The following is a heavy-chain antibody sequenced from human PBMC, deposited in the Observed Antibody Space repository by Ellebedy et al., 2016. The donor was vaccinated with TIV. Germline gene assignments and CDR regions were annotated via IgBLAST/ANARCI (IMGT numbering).Heavy chain of an antibody. CDR1: GFTFSTYW. CDR2: IRRDAGER. J-gene: IGHJ3*02. Sequence: LSLTCAASGFTFSTYWMTWVRQAPGKGLEWVANIRRDAGERYYVDSVKGRFTISRDNAKNSLYLQMNSLRSEDTAVYYCARDRGGQYSSDGYYDAFDIWGQGTMVTVS. CDR3: ARDRGGQYSSDGYYDAFDI. V-gene: IGHV3-7*01. D-gene: IGHD3-22*01.